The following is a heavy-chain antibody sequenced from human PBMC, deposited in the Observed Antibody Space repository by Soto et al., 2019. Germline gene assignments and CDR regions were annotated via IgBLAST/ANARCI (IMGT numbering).Heavy chain of an antibody. CDR1: GGSISGHY. CDR2: IYSTGTT. J-gene: IGHJ6*02. V-gene: IGHV4-4*07. CDR3: AREKGYYYSVMDV. Sequence: QVQLQESGPGLVRPSETLSLTCNVSGGSISGHYWTWIRQPAGKELEWIGRIYSTGTTDYNPSLESRVTMSVDTSKNRLSLNLSSVTAADTAVYYCAREKGYYYSVMDVWGQGTTVAVSS. D-gene: IGHD3-16*01.